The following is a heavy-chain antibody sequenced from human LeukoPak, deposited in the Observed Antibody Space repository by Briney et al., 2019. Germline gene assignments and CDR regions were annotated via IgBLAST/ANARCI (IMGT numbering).Heavy chain of an antibody. D-gene: IGHD2-21*02. CDR2: ISGSGGST. Sequence: TGGSLRLSCAASGFTFSSYAMSWVRQAPGKGLEWVSAISGSGGSTYYADSVKGRFTIPRDNSKNTLYLQMNSLRAEDTAVYYCAKKPQDVVVTAIRGVYFDYWGQGTLVTVSS. CDR1: GFTFSSYA. V-gene: IGHV3-23*01. CDR3: AKKPQDVVVTAIRGVYFDY. J-gene: IGHJ4*02.